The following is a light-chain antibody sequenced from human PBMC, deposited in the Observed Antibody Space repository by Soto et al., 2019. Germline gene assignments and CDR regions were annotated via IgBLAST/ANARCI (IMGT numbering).Light chain of an antibody. Sequence: QSALTQPASVSGSPGQSITISCTGTSSDVGGYNYVSWYQQHPGKAPKLIIYEVTSRPSGISDRFSGSKSDSTASLTIAGLQSEDEAEYYCSSCTSSSTRVFGTGTKVTVL. CDR1: SSDVGGYNY. J-gene: IGLJ1*01. CDR2: EVT. CDR3: SSCTSSSTRV. V-gene: IGLV2-14*03.